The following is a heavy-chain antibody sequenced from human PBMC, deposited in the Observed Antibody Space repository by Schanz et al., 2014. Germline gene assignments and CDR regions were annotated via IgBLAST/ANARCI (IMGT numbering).Heavy chain of an antibody. J-gene: IGHJ4*02. CDR1: GFTFSSYG. CDR3: ATGPHIVVAFDY. Sequence: QVQLVESGGGVVQPGRSLRLSCAASGFTFSSYGMHWVRQAPGKGLEWVSFIYIGGNTYYADSVKGRFTISSDNSKSTLYLQMSSLRAEDTAVYYCATGPHIVVAFDYWGQGTLVTVSS. V-gene: IGHV3-NL1*01. CDR2: IYIGGNT. D-gene: IGHD2-21*01.